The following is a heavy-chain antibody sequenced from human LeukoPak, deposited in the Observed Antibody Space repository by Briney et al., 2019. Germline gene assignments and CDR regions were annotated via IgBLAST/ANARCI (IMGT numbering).Heavy chain of an antibody. CDR2: IISKTDGGTT. CDR3: TTAPLGYCSSTGCYHYFDY. Sequence: GGSLRLSCAASGFTFSNAWMSWVRQAPGKGLEWVGRIISKTDGGTTDYAAPVKGRFTISRDDSKNTLYLQMNSLKTEDTAVYYCTTAPLGYCSSTGCYHYFDYWGQGTLATVSS. D-gene: IGHD2-2*01. V-gene: IGHV3-15*01. CDR1: GFTFSNAW. J-gene: IGHJ4*02.